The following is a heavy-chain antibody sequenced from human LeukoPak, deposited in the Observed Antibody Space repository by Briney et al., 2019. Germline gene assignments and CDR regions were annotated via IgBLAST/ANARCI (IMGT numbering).Heavy chain of an antibody. CDR2: ISNSDSLT. D-gene: IGHD6-19*01. J-gene: IGHJ4*02. V-gene: IGHV3-11*04. Sequence: PGGSLRLSCTASGFTFSDYYMSWIRQALGKGLEWVSYISNSDSLTYYAESVKGRFTISRDNANTSLYLQMNSLRVEDTAVYYCARWRGHGWRVNDNWGQGTLVTVPS. CDR3: ARWRGHGWRVNDN. CDR1: GFTFSDYY.